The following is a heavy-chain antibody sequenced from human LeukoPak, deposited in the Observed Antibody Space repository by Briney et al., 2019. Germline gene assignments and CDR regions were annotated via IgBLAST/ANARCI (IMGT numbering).Heavy chain of an antibody. D-gene: IGHD3-22*01. Sequence: PSETLSLTCTVPGGSISSGGYYWSWIRQPPGKGLEWIGYIYHSGSTYYNPSLKSRVTISVDRSKNQFSLKLSSVTAADTAVYYCARGPQILYDSSGYPNWGQGTLVTVSS. CDR3: ARGPQILYDSSGYPN. CDR2: IYHSGST. CDR1: GGSISSGGYY. V-gene: IGHV4-30-2*01. J-gene: IGHJ4*02.